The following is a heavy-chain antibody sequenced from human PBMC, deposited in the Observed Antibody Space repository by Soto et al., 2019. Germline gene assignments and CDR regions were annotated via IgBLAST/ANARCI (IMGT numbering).Heavy chain of an antibody. Sequence: ASVKVSCKASGYTFTSYYMHWLRQAPGQGLEWMGIINPSGGSTSYAQKFQGRVTMTRDTSTSTVYMELSSLRSEDTAVYYCARAIVATITGIFWFDPWGQGTLVTVSS. J-gene: IGHJ5*02. CDR3: ARAIVATITGIFWFDP. D-gene: IGHD5-12*01. CDR1: GYTFTSYY. CDR2: INPSGGST. V-gene: IGHV1-46*01.